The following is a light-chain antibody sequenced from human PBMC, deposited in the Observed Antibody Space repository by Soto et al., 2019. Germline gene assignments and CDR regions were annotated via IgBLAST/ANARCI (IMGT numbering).Light chain of an antibody. J-gene: IGLJ3*02. CDR3: AAWDDSLNGWV. V-gene: IGLV1-44*01. CDR2: TNN. CDR1: SSNIGSNT. Sequence: QAVVTQPPSASGTPGQRVIISCSGSSSNIGSNTVNWYQQLPGTAPKLLIYTNNQRPSGVPDRFSGSKSGTSASLAIRGLQSEDEADYYCAAWDDSLNGWVFGGGTQLTVL.